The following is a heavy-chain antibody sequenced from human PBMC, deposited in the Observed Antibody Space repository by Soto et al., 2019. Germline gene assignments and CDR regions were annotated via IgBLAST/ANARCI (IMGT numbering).Heavy chain of an antibody. CDR1: GFTFSNAW. D-gene: IGHD3-22*01. Sequence: EVQLVESGGGLVKPGGSLRLSCAASGFTFSNAWMNWVRQAPGKGLEWVGRIKSKTDGGTTDYAAPVKGRFTISREDSKNTLYLQMNSLKTEDTAVYYCTTDRRYYDSSGYYYFAFDIWGQGTMVTVSS. CDR2: IKSKTDGGTT. V-gene: IGHV3-15*07. CDR3: TTDRRYYDSSGYYYFAFDI. J-gene: IGHJ3*02.